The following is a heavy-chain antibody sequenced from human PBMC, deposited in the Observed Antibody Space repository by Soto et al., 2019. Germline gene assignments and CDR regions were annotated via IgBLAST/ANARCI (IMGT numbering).Heavy chain of an antibody. CDR2: IKSKTDGGTT. Sequence: EEQLVESGGGLVQPGGSLRLSCVASGFSFSNAWMSWVRQAPGKGLEWVGRIKSKTDGGTTAYAPPVKGRFTISRDDSKNLLYLQMNNLKIEDTAVYYCTTDDPINRNWGQGTLVTVSS. CDR3: TTDDPINRN. J-gene: IGHJ4*02. V-gene: IGHV3-15*01. CDR1: GFSFSNAW.